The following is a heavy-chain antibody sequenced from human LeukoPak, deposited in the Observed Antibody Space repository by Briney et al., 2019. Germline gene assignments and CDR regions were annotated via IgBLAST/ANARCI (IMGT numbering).Heavy chain of an antibody. CDR2: VSEFSVTP. CDR3: ARGRVPGYYGVDV. CDR1: GYTFTGYY. V-gene: IGHV1-18*04. J-gene: IGHJ6*02. Sequence: GASVKVSCKASGYTFTGYYMHWVRQAPGQGLEWMGWVSEFSVTPNNAEKFQGRVTMTTDTSSSTAYMELRSLRSGDTAVYYCARGRVPGYYGVDVWGLGTTVTVSS.